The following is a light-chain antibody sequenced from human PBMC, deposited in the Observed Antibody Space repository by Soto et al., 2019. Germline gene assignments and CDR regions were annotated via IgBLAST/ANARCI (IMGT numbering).Light chain of an antibody. CDR2: DAS. Sequence: DLQMTQSPSTLSASVGDRVTITCRASQSISSWLAWYQQKPGKAPKVLIYDASNLESGVPSRFSGSGSGTEFTLTISSLQPDDFATYYCQQYNSYPWTFGQGTKVEIK. CDR3: QQYNSYPWT. J-gene: IGKJ1*01. CDR1: QSISSW. V-gene: IGKV1-5*01.